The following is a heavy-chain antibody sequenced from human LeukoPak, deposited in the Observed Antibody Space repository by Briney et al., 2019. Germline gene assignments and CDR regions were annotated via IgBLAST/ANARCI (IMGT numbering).Heavy chain of an antibody. Sequence: PGGSLRLSCAASGFTVSSNYMSWVRQAPGKGLEWVSVIYSDGSTYYADSVKGRFTISRDNSKNTLNLQMNSLRPEDTAVYFCATLRGANAAPFDYWGQGTLVTVSS. CDR2: IYSDGST. CDR1: GFTVSSNY. V-gene: IGHV3-53*01. CDR3: ATLRGANAAPFDY. D-gene: IGHD4/OR15-4a*01. J-gene: IGHJ4*02.